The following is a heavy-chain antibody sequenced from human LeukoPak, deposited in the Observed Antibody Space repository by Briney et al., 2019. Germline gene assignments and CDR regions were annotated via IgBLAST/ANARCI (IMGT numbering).Heavy chain of an antibody. J-gene: IGHJ4*02. Sequence: LTGGSLRLSCAASGFTFSTHSMNWVRQAPGKGLEWVSYISSSSSTIYYADSVKGRFTISRDNAKNSLYLQMNSLRAEDTAVYYCARVFTMITPALGYWGQGTLVTVSS. CDR3: ARVFTMITPALGY. CDR2: ISSSSSTI. D-gene: IGHD3-22*01. V-gene: IGHV3-48*01. CDR1: GFTFSTHS.